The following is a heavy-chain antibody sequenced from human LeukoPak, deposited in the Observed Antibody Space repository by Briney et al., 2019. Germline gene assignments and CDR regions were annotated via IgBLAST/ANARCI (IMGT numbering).Heavy chain of an antibody. J-gene: IGHJ6*02. CDR1: GFTFDDYG. CDR2: INWNGGST. V-gene: IGHV3-20*04. CDR3: ARVARTGGRCLAYNFYGMDV. Sequence: GGSLRLSCAASGFTFDDYGMSWVRQAPGKGLEWVSGINWNGGSTGYADSVKGRFTISRDNAKNSLYLQMNSLRDEDTAVYYCARVARTGGRCLAYNFYGMDVWGQGTTVTVSS. D-gene: IGHD2-15*01.